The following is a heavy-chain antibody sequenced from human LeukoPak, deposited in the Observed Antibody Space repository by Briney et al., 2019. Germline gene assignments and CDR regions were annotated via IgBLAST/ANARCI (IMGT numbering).Heavy chain of an antibody. CDR2: VHDTGST. CDR3: ARGSTDGYLELDV. CDR1: GSSVSTFY. D-gene: IGHD6-25*01. J-gene: IGHJ2*01. V-gene: IGHV4-59*02. Sequence: SETLSLTCIVSGSSVSTFYWSWLRQSPGTGLEWIGFVHDTGSTAYNPSLKSRVTISLETSKNQLSLMLTSVTAAATAMYYCARGSTDGYLELDVLGRGTLVTVSS.